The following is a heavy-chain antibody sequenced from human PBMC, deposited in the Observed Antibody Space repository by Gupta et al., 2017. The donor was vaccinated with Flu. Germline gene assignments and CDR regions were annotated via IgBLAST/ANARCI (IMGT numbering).Heavy chain of an antibody. CDR2: ISSSSSYI. CDR3: AREAGSYYRGTFDY. D-gene: IGHD1-26*01. V-gene: IGHV3-21*01. Sequence: QAPGKGLEWVSSISSSSSYIYYADSVKGRFTISRDNAKNSLYLQMNSLRAEDTAVYYCAREAGSYYRGTFDYWGQGTLVTVSS. J-gene: IGHJ4*02.